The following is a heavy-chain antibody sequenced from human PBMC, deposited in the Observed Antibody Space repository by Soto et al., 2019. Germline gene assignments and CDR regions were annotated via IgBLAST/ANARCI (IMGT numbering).Heavy chain of an antibody. CDR2: ISYSGGT. CDR3: ARDSALTGRSNWYFDL. V-gene: IGHV4-61*01. D-gene: IGHD7-27*01. J-gene: IGHJ2*01. CDR1: AGSVDRSNYF. Sequence: TSETLSLTCSVSAGSVDRSNYFWNWIRQPPGKGLEWIGNISYSGGTNKNPALKSRVTLSLDTSKNQFSLTLTSVTAADTAVYYCARDSALTGRSNWYFDLWGRGALVTVSS.